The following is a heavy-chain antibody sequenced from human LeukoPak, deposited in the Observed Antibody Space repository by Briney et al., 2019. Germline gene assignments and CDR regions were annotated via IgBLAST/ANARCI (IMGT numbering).Heavy chain of an antibody. CDR2: INSDGSST. V-gene: IGHV3-74*01. Sequence: GGSLRLSCAASGFTFSNYWMHWVRQAPGKGLVWVSRINSDGSSTSYADSVKGRFTISRDNAKNTLYLQMNSLRAEDTAVYYCARALYYYDSSGYPNWFDPWGQGTLVTVSS. J-gene: IGHJ5*02. CDR1: GFTFSNYW. CDR3: ARALYYYDSSGYPNWFDP. D-gene: IGHD3-22*01.